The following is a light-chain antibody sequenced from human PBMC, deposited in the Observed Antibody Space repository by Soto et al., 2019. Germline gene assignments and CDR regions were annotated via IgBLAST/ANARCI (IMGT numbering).Light chain of an antibody. CDR3: CSSPGRFVV. CDR2: DVS. V-gene: IGLV2-11*01. CDR1: SSDVGGYNY. Sequence: QSALTQPRSVSGSPGQSVTISCTGTSSDVGGYNYVSWYQQHPGKAPKLMIYDVSKRPSGVPDRFSGSKSGNTASLTISGLQAEDGGDYSCCSSPGRFVVFGGGTKLTAL. J-gene: IGLJ2*01.